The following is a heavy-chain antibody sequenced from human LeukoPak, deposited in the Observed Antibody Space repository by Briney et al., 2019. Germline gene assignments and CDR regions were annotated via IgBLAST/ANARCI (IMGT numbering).Heavy chain of an antibody. V-gene: IGHV3-30*18. CDR1: GFTFSKYD. CDR2: ISYDGSNK. Sequence: PGRSLRLSCAASGFTFSKYDMHWVRQAPGKGLEWVAVISYDGSNKYYVDSVKGRFTISRDNSKNTLYLQMNSLRPEDTAVYYCAKEIHYYGSGSHFDYWGQGTLVTVSS. J-gene: IGHJ4*02. CDR3: AKEIHYYGSGSHFDY. D-gene: IGHD3-10*01.